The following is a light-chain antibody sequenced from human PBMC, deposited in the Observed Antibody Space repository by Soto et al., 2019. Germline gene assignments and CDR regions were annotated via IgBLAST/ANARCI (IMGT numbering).Light chain of an antibody. V-gene: IGKV1-5*01. J-gene: IGKJ5*01. CDR3: QHFPTHPPGR. CDR1: QRVSGW. Sequence: DIQLRQFPSTLSATIGGVAPMSCRASQRVSGWVAWYQQKPGKAPKLLIYDASNLETGVPSRFSGSGSGTDFTLTITSLHPVDFATYYYQHFPTHPPGRVALGT. CDR2: DAS.